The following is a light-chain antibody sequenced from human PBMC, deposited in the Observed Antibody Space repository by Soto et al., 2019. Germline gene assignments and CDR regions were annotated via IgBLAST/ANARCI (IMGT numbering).Light chain of an antibody. CDR1: SSDIGGYNY. CDR2: DVN. V-gene: IGLV2-11*01. CDR3: CSYAGSYTLV. Sequence: QSVLTQPRSVSGSPGQSVTISCSGTSSDIGGYNYVSWYQQHPGKAPKILVYDVNKRPSGVPDRFSGSKSGNTASLTISGLQPEDEANYYCCSYAGSYTLVFGGGTKVTVL. J-gene: IGLJ2*01.